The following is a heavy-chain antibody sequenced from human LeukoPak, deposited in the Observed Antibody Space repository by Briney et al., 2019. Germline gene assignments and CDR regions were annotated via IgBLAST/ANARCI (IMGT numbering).Heavy chain of an antibody. CDR3: ARGQYCSGGSCYWAFDY. V-gene: IGHV3-7*01. Sequence: SGGSLRLSCAASGFTFSSYWMSWVRQAPGKGLEWVANIKQDGSEKYYVDSVKGRFTISRDNAKNSLYLQMNSLRAEDTAVYYCARGQYCSGGSCYWAFDYWGQGTLVTVSS. CDR1: GFTFSSYW. J-gene: IGHJ4*02. D-gene: IGHD2-15*01. CDR2: IKQDGSEK.